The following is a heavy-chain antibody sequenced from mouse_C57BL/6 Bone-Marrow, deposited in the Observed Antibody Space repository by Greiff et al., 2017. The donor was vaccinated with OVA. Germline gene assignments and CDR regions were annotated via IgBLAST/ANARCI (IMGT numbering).Heavy chain of an antibody. V-gene: IGHV7-1*01. CDR2: SRNKANDYTT. D-gene: IGHD1-1*01. J-gene: IGHJ4*01. CDR3: ARDPITTVDAMDY. CDR1: GFTFSDFY. Sequence: ELKLVESGGGLVQSGRSLRLSCATSGFTFSDFYMEWVRQAPGKGLEWIAASRNKANDYTTEYSASVKGRFIVSRDTSQSILYLQMNALRAEDTAIYYCARDPITTVDAMDYWGQGTSVTVSS.